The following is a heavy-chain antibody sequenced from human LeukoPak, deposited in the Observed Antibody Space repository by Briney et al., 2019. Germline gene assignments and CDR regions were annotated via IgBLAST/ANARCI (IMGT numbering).Heavy chain of an antibody. CDR2: IYYSGST. J-gene: IGHJ4*02. V-gene: IGHV4-59*01. CDR1: GGSISGYY. CDR3: AGRGRYSSGWYAY. D-gene: IGHD6-19*01. Sequence: PSETLSLTCTVSGGSISGYYWSWIRQPPGKGLEWIGNIYYSGSTNYNPSLKSRVIISVDTSKNQFSLKLSSVTAADTAVYYCAGRGRYSSGWYAYWGQGTLVTVSS.